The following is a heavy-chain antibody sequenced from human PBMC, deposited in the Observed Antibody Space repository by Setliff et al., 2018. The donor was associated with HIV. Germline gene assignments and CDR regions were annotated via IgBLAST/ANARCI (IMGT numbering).Heavy chain of an antibody. CDR2: INPSGGKT. CDR3: ARERGVVIGSGNWYFDL. CDR1: GYTFTNYY. D-gene: IGHD2-21*01. Sequence: ASVKVSCKASGYTFTNYYIHWVRQAPGQGLEWMGLINPSGGKTSYAKKFQGRLTMTRDTSRSTVYMELSSLRSEDTAMYYCARERGVVIGSGNWYFDLWGRGTLVTVSS. V-gene: IGHV1-46*01. J-gene: IGHJ2*01.